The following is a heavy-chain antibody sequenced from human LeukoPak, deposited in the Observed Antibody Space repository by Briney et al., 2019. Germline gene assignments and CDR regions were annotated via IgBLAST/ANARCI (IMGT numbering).Heavy chain of an antibody. J-gene: IGHJ6*02. D-gene: IGHD6-25*01. CDR1: GFSFDEYT. V-gene: IGHV3-43*01. Sequence: GSLRLSCAASGFSFDEYTMHWVRQAPGKGLEWVSLISRDGGRTHYVDSVKGRFIISRDNSKNSLYLQMNSLRTEDTALYYCAKDQAAGGYNGMDAWGQGTTVTVSS. CDR3: AKDQAAGGYNGMDA. CDR2: ISRDGGRT.